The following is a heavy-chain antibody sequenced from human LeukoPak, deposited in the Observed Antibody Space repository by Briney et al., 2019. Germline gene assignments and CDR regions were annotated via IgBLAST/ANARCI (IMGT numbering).Heavy chain of an antibody. Sequence: GASVKVSCKASGYTFTCYYMHWVRQAPGQGLEWMGGINPNSGGTNYAQKSQGRVTVTRDTSISTAYMELSRLRSDDTAVYYCAILWQTTVTTWRAFDYWGQGTLVTVSS. CDR2: INPNSGGT. V-gene: IGHV1-2*02. J-gene: IGHJ4*02. D-gene: IGHD4-17*01. CDR1: GYTFTCYY. CDR3: AILWQTTVTTWRAFDY.